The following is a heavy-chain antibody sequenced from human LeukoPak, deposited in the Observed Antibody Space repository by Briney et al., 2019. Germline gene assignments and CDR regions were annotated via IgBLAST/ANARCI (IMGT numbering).Heavy chain of an antibody. CDR2: INPNSGGT. CDR1: GYTFTGYY. CDR3: ARDFVVVAPAAQYNWFDP. V-gene: IGHV1-2*02. D-gene: IGHD2-2*01. J-gene: IGHJ5*02. Sequence: ASVKVSCKASGYTFTGYYMHWVRQAPGQGLEWMGWINPNSGGTNYAQKFQGRVTMTRDTSISTAYMELSRLRSDDTAVYYCARDFVVVAPAAQYNWFDPWGQGTLVTVSS.